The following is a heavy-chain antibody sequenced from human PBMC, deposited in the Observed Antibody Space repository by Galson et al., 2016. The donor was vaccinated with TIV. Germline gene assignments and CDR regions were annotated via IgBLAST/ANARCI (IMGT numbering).Heavy chain of an antibody. CDR3: TRAARKNGASCYATCETFDI. V-gene: IGHV6-1*01. CDR2: TYYRSRWYY. CDR1: GDSVSSDSAA. J-gene: IGHJ3*02. D-gene: IGHD2-2*01. Sequence: CAISGDSVSSDSAAWNWVRQSPSRGLEWLGRTYYRSRWYYDYKVSVKSRITINPDTSKNQFSLQLSSVTPEDTAVYYCTRAARKNGASCYATCETFDIWGQGTKVTVSS.